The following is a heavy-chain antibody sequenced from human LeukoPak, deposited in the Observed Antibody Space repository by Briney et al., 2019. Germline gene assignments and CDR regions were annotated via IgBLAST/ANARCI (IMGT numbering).Heavy chain of an antibody. V-gene: IGHV1-2*02. D-gene: IGHD6-13*01. CDR1: GYTFTGYY. CDR2: INPNSGGT. CDR3: ARGQSYSSSWYRNWFDP. J-gene: IGHJ5*02. Sequence: ASVKVSCKASGYTFTGYYMHWVRQAPGQGLEWMGWINPNSGGTNYAQKFQGRVTMTRDTSISTAYMELSRLRSDDTAVYYCARGQSYSSSWYRNWFDPWGQGTLVTVSS.